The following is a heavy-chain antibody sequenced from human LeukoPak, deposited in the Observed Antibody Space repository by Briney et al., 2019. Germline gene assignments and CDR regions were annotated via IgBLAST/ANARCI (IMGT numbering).Heavy chain of an antibody. CDR2: VSPGAASI. J-gene: IGHJ5*02. V-gene: IGHV3-23*01. CDR3: AKRWDWFDP. Sequence: GGSLRLSCTVSGFTVSSFGMSWVRQAPGKGLEWVSSVSPGAASIHYADSVKGRFTVSKDNAKNTLYLQMNSLRVEDTAVYYCAKRWDWFDPWGQGTLVTVSS. D-gene: IGHD5-24*01. CDR1: GFTVSSFG.